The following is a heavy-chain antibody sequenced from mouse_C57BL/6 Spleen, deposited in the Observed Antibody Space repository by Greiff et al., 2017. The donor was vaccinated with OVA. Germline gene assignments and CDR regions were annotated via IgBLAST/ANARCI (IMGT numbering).Heavy chain of an antibody. CDR1: GYSFTGYY. V-gene: IGHV1-42*01. Sequence: VQLQQSGPELVKPGASVKISCKASGYSFTGYYMNWVKQSPEKSLEWIGEINPSTGGTTYNQKFKAKATLTVDKSSSTAYMQLKSLTSEDSAVYYCARGVYYDYDGDDYWGQGTTLTVSS. D-gene: IGHD2-4*01. CDR2: INPSTGGT. J-gene: IGHJ2*01. CDR3: ARGVYYDYDGDDY.